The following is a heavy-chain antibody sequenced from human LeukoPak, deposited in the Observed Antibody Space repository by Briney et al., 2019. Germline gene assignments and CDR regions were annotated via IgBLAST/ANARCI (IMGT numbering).Heavy chain of an antibody. J-gene: IGHJ4*02. V-gene: IGHV3-30*02. CDR1: GFTFRSDG. CDR3: AKDRATNWSLDY. CDR2: LGHDGNTK. Sequence: GGSLRLSCAASGFTFRSDGMHWLRQAPGKGLEWVTFLGHDGNTKYYVDSVKGRFTISRDNSKNTLYLQMNSLRVEDTAVYYCAKDRATNWSLDYWGQGTLIIVSS. D-gene: IGHD1-1*01.